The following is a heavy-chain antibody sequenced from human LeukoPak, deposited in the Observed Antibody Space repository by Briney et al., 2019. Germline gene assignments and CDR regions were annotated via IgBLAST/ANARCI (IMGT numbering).Heavy chain of an antibody. CDR2: INPSGGST. J-gene: IGHJ4*02. CDR1: GYTFTSYY. V-gene: IGHV1-46*01. CDR3: ARTGGVATPFDY. D-gene: IGHD3-3*01. Sequence: ASVKVSCKASGYTFTSYYMHWVRHAPGQGLEWMGIINPSGGSTRYAQKFQGRVTMTRDTSTSTVYMELSSLRSEDTAVYYCARTGGVATPFDYWGQGTLVTVSS.